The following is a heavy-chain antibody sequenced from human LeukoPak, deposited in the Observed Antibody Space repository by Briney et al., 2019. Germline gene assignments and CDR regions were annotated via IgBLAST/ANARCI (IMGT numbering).Heavy chain of an antibody. CDR1: GGSINDYY. CDR3: ASHDDGCMDGVCYRNKRLDV. CDR2: IYYSGRT. Sequence: SETLSLTCTVSGGSINDYYWSWIRQSPGKGLEWIGYIYYSGRTNYNPSLKSRVTISVATSKNQFSLNLTSVTAADTAVYYCASHDDGCMDGVCYRNKRLDVWGLGTTVTVSS. V-gene: IGHV4-59*08. J-gene: IGHJ6*02. D-gene: IGHD2-8*01.